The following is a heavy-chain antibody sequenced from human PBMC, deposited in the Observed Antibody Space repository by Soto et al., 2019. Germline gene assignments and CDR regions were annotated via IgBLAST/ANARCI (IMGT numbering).Heavy chain of an antibody. V-gene: IGHV3-11*06. CDR3: ARHTSGWNYYDY. D-gene: IGHD6-19*01. J-gene: IGHJ4*01. CDR1: EGNFIDSD. Sequence: PWGSLSLCSAAAEGNFIDSDVSWISQTTGKGLEWVSHISSGSSYIKYADSVEGRFTISRDNAKNSLYLQMNSLRVEDTAVYYCARHTSGWNYYDYWGHGTPVTVSS. CDR2: ISSGSSYI.